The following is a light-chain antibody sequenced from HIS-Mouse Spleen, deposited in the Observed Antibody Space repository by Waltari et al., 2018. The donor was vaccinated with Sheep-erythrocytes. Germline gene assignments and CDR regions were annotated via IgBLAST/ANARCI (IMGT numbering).Light chain of an antibody. CDR3: CSYAGSYNHV. Sequence: QSALTQPRSVSGSPGQSVTISCTGTSSDVGGDNYVSWYQPHPGKAPKLLIYDVSKRPSGFPDRFSGSKSGNTASLTISGLQAEDEADYYCCSYAGSYNHVFATGTKVTVL. CDR1: SSDVGGDNY. CDR2: DVS. V-gene: IGLV2-11*01. J-gene: IGLJ1*01.